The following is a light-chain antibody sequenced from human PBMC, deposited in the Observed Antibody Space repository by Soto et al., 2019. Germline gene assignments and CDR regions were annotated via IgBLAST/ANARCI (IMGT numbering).Light chain of an antibody. CDR3: QQRSNWPT. V-gene: IGKV3-11*01. J-gene: IGKJ4*01. CDR2: DAS. CDR1: QSVSSY. Sequence: EIVLIQAPATPLKKKGEKDTHSCWASQSVSSYLAWYQQKPGQAPRLLIYDASNRATGIPARFSGSGSGTDFTLTISSLEPEDFAVYYCQQRSNWPTFGGGTKV.